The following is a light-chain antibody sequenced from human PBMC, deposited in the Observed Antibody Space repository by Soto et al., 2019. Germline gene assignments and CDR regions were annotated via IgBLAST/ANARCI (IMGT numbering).Light chain of an antibody. CDR3: QKYNRAPLT. V-gene: IGKV1-27*01. J-gene: IGKJ4*01. Sequence: DIQLSQSPSSLSASAGDRATITCRASQDISIYLAWYQQRSGKVPNLLIYGASTLQSGVPSRFSGSVSGTDFTLTISSLQPEDVATYYCQKYNRAPLTFGGGTKVEMK. CDR1: QDISIY. CDR2: GAS.